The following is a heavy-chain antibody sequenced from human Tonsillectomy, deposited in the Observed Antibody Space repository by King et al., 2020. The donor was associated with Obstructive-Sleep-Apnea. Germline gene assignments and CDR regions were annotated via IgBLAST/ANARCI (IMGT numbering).Heavy chain of an antibody. V-gene: IGHV3-30*19. Sequence: GQLVQSGGGVVQPGRSLRLSCAASGFTFSNYGMHWVRQAPGKGLEWVAVISYDGSNNYYADSVKGRFTISRDNSKNTLYLQMNSLRAEDKAVYYCARGVYSGSYYRTYYFDYWGQGTLVTVSS. CDR1: GFTFSNYG. CDR3: ARGVYSGSYYRTYYFDY. J-gene: IGHJ4*02. D-gene: IGHD1-26*01. CDR2: ISYDGSNN.